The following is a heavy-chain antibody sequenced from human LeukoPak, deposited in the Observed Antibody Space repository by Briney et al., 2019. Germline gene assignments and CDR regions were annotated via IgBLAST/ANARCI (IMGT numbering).Heavy chain of an antibody. CDR1: GHTFTSYG. J-gene: IGHJ4*02. CDR3: ARTVYGSGSYYYQYFDY. V-gene: IGHV1-18*01. CDR2: ISGYNGNT. Sequence: ASVKVSCKASGHTFTSYGISWVRQAPGQGLEWMGWISGYNGNTNYAQKLQGRVTMTTDTSTSTAYMELRSLRSDDTAVYYCARTVYGSGSYYYQYFDYWGQGTLVTVSS. D-gene: IGHD3-10*01.